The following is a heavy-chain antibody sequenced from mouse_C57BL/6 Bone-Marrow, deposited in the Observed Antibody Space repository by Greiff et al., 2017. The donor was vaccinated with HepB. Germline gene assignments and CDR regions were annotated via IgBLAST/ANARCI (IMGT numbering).Heavy chain of an antibody. D-gene: IGHD6-1*01. Sequence: EVQLQQSGTVLARPGASVKMSCKTSGYTFTSYWMHWVKQRPGQGLEWIGAIYPGNSDTSYNQKFKGKAKLTAVTSASTAYMELSSLTNEDSAVYYCTPLYYYAMDYWGQGTSVTVSS. V-gene: IGHV1-5*01. CDR1: GYTFTSYW. CDR3: TPLYYYAMDY. CDR2: IYPGNSDT. J-gene: IGHJ4*01.